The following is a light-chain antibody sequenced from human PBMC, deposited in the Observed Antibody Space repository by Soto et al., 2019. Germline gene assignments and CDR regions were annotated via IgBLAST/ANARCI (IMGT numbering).Light chain of an antibody. CDR1: QSVGSSY. CDR3: QQYGGSPPIT. V-gene: IGKV3-20*01. CDR2: GAS. Sequence: EIVLTQSPGTLSLSPGERATLSCRASQSVGSSYLAWYQQKPGQAPRLLIYGASSRATGISDRFSGSGSGTDFTLTISRLEPEDFAVYYCQQYGGSPPITFGQGTRLEIK. J-gene: IGKJ5*01.